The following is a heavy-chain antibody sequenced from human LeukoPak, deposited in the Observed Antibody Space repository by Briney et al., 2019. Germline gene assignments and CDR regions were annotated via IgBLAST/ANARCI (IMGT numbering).Heavy chain of an antibody. D-gene: IGHD6-13*01. V-gene: IGHV4-34*01. CDR1: NGSFSGHY. Sequence: SETLSLTCAVYNGSFSGHYWSWIRQPPGKGLEWIGEINHNGRTTYKPSLKSRVTISVDTSKNQFSLRLSSVTAADTAVYYCARGRIAAAGTNNWFDPWGQGTLVTVSS. J-gene: IGHJ5*02. CDR2: INHNGRT. CDR3: ARGRIAAAGTNNWFDP.